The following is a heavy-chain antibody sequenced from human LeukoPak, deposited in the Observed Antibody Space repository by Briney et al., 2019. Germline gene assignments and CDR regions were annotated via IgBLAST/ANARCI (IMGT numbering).Heavy chain of an antibody. D-gene: IGHD1-20*01. CDR2: IYYSGST. CDR1: GGSIRSGGYY. J-gene: IGHJ5*02. CDR3: ARVFTYKWNHPDWFDP. V-gene: IGHV4-31*03. Sequence: PSETLSLTCTVSGGSIRSGGYYWSWIRQHPGKGLEWIGYIYYSGSTYYNPSLKSRVTISVDMSKNQFSLKLSSVTAADTAVYYCARVFTYKWNHPDWFDPWGQGTLVTVSS.